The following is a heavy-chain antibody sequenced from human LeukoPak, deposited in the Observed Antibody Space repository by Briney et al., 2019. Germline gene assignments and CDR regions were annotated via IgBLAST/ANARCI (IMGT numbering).Heavy chain of an antibody. V-gene: IGHV3-48*02. CDR1: GFTFSSYS. D-gene: IGHD6-13*01. Sequence: GGSLRLSCAASGFTFSSYSMNCVRQAPGKGVEWVSYISSSSSTIYYADSVKGRFTISRDNAKNSLYLQMNSLRDEDTAVYYCARAALGGQQQLVEYFQHWGQGTLVTVSS. CDR3: ARAALGGQQQLVEYFQH. J-gene: IGHJ1*01. CDR2: ISSSSSTI.